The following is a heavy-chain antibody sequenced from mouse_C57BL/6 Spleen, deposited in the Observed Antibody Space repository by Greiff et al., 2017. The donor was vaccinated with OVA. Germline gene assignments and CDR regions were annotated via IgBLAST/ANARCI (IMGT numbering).Heavy chain of an antibody. D-gene: IGHD2-3*01. Sequence: QVQLQQPGAELVKPGASVKLSCKASGYTFTSYWMHWVKQRPGQGLEWIGMIHPNSGSTNYNEKFKSKATLTVDKSSSTAYMQLSSLTSEDSAVYYWAREGYYSYCYFDYWGQGTTLTVSA. J-gene: IGHJ2*01. CDR2: IHPNSGST. CDR3: AREGYYSYCYFDY. V-gene: IGHV1-64*01. CDR1: GYTFTSYW.